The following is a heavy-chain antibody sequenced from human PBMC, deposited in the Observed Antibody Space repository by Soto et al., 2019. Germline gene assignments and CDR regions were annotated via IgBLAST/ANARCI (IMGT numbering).Heavy chain of an antibody. Sequence: QVQLQESGPGLVKPSQTLSLTCTVSGGSISSGGYYWTWIRQHPGKGLEWIGYNYYSGITYYNPSLQSRVTISLDTSKNQFSLKLSSVTAADTAVYYCARGSSIAGLYYGMDVWGQGNTVTVSS. CDR2: NYYSGIT. D-gene: IGHD6-6*01. V-gene: IGHV4-31*03. CDR1: GGSISSGGYY. J-gene: IGHJ6*02. CDR3: ARGSSIAGLYYGMDV.